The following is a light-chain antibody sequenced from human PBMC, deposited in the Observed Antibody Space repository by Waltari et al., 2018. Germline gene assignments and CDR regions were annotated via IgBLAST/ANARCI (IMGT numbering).Light chain of an antibody. CDR3: QQYFTTPPV. CDR1: QNILYNSNNKNY. CDR2: WAS. J-gene: IGKJ4*01. Sequence: DIVMTQSPDSLAVSLGERATINRTSSQNILYNSNNKNYLAWYQQKPGQSPRVLINWASIRESGVPDRFSASGSGTEFTLTINNLEAEDVAVYYCQQYFTTPPVFGGGTRVEI. V-gene: IGKV4-1*01.